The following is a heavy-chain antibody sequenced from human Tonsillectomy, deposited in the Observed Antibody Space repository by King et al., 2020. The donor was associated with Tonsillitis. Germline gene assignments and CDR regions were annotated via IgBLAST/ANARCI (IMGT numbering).Heavy chain of an antibody. CDR2: IHPESGTA. V-gene: IGHV1-46*01. CDR1: GYSFSSYY. J-gene: IGHJ4*02. Sequence: LQLVQSGAEVKQPGASVKVSCKTSGYSFSSYYIHWVRLAPGQGPEWMGLIHPESGTADYAQKFRGRLTMTRDTSTSTLYMELSSLRSDDTAVYFCARDLIEDTPKITDYWGPGTLVT. D-gene: IGHD5-18*01. CDR3: ARDLIEDTPKITDY.